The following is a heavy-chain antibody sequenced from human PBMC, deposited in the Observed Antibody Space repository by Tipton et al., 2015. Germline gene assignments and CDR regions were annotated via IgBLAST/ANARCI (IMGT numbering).Heavy chain of an antibody. CDR1: GFTFSRYW. V-gene: IGHV3-21*01. J-gene: IGHJ4*02. D-gene: IGHD5-18*01. Sequence: SLRLSCAASGFTFSRYWMHWVRQAPGKGLEWVSSISSSSSYIYYADSVKGRFTISRDNAKNSLYLQMNSLRAEDTAVYYCARDAGSGSYGLLVDYWGQGTLVTVSS. CDR3: ARDAGSGSYGLLVDY. CDR2: ISSSSSYI.